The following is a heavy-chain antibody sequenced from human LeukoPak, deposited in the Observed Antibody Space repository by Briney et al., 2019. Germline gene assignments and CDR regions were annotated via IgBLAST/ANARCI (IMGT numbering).Heavy chain of an antibody. J-gene: IGHJ5*02. CDR2: IYSGGTT. V-gene: IGHV3-53*01. CDR1: GFTFSSYG. Sequence: GGSLRLSCAASGFTFSSYGMHWVRQAPGKGLEWVSVIYSGGTTYYANSVKGRFTISRDSPKNTMYLQMNSLRVEDTAMYYCGRDVGPWGQGTLVTVSS. CDR3: GRDVGP.